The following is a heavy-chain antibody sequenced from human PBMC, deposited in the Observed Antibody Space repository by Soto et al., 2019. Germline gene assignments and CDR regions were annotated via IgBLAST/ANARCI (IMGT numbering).Heavy chain of an antibody. V-gene: IGHV3-30-3*01. CDR1: GFTFSSYA. Sequence: GGSLRLSCAASGFTFSSYAMHWVRQAPGKGLEWVAVISYDGSNKYYADSVKGRFTISRDNSKNTLYLQMNSLRAEDTAVYYCARDMVRDYYDSSGYHRSPGPYGMDVCGQGSTVPGSS. J-gene: IGHJ6*02. CDR3: ARDMVRDYYDSSGYHRSPGPYGMDV. D-gene: IGHD3-22*01. CDR2: ISYDGSNK.